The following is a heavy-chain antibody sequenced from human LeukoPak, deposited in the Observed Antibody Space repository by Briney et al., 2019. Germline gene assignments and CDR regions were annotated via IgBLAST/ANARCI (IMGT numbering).Heavy chain of an antibody. CDR1: GYRFTSYY. V-gene: IGHV1-46*01. J-gene: IGHJ4*02. Sequence: ASVKVSCKASGYRFTSYYMFWVRQAPGQGLEWMGIINPSRGGASYAQKFQGRVTMTRDMSTSTVYMEMSSLRSEDTALYYCASGGHVRVYDSSAYYGHYWGQGTLVTVSS. CDR2: INPSRGGA. D-gene: IGHD3-22*01. CDR3: ASGGHVRVYDSSAYYGHY.